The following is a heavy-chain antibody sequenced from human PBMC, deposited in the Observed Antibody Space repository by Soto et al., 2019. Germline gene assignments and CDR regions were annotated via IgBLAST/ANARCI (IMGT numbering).Heavy chain of an antibody. CDR2: VNPIVSMS. V-gene: IGHV1-69*02. Sequence: QVQLVQSGAEVKRPGSSVKVSCKASGDTFNFYSINWVRQAPGVGLEWMGRVNPIVSMSNYAQKFQGRVTMTAHKATSTAYMELSSLRSEDTAIYYCARSFGSGYRAFDYWGQGALVTVSS. CDR3: ARSFGSGYRAFDY. J-gene: IGHJ4*02. D-gene: IGHD3-10*01. CDR1: GDTFNFYS.